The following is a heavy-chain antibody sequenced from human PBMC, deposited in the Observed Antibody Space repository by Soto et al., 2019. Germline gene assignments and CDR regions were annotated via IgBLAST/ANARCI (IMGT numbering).Heavy chain of an antibody. CDR2: ISYDGSNK. V-gene: IGHV3-30*18. Sequence: QVQLVESGGGVVQPGRSLRLSCAASGFTFSSYGMHWVRQAPGKGLEWVAVISYDGSNKYYADSVKGRFTISRDNSKNTLYLQMNSLRAEDTAVYYCAKDFSIYYYYYGMDVWGQGTTVTVSS. CDR3: AKDFSIYYYYYGMDV. J-gene: IGHJ6*02. CDR1: GFTFSSYG. D-gene: IGHD3-3*01.